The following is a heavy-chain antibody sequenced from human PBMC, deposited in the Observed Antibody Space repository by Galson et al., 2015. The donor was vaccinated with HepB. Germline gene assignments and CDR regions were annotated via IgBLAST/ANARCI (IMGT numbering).Heavy chain of an antibody. V-gene: IGHV3-23*01. J-gene: IGHJ4*02. CDR2: ISGSGGST. D-gene: IGHD3-10*01. CDR3: AKDSRVTHFDY. CDR1: GFPFSSSA. Sequence: SLRLSCADSGFPFSSSAMSWVRQAPGKGLEWVSAISGSGGSTYYADSVKGRFTISRDNSKNTLYMQMNSLRDEDTAVYYCAKDSRVTHFDYWGQGTLVTVSS.